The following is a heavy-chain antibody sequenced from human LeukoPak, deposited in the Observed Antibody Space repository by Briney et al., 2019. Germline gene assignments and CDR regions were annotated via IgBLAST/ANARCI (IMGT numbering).Heavy chain of an antibody. CDR2: INPNSGGT. J-gene: IGHJ4*02. V-gene: IGHV1-2*02. D-gene: IGHD5-24*01. CDR3: ARDRDGYNLGYFDY. Sequence: ASVKVSCKASGYTFTGYYMHWVRQAPGQGLEWMGWINPNSGGTNYAQKFQGRVTMTRDTSISTAYMELSRLRSDDTAVYYCARDRDGYNLGYFDYWGQGTLVTVSS. CDR1: GYTFTGYY.